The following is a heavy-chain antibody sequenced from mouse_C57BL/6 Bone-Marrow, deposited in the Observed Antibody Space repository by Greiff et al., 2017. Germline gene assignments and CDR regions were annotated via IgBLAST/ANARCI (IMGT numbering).Heavy chain of an antibody. CDR1: GFNIKDDY. CDR3: IVYYYGTPLNWWYFDV. V-gene: IGHV14-4*01. Sequence: EVKLVESGAELVRPGASVKLSCTASGFNIKDDYMHWVKQRPEQGLEWIGWIDPENGDTEYASKFQGKATITADTSSNTAYLQLSSLTSEDTAVYYCIVYYYGTPLNWWYFDVWGTGTTVTVSS. CDR2: IDPENGDT. D-gene: IGHD1-1*01. J-gene: IGHJ1*03.